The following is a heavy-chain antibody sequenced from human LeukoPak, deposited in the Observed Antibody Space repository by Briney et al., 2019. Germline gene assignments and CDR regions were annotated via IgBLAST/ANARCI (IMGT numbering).Heavy chain of an antibody. CDR2: INAGNGNT. CDR3: ARLRWQSQYNWFDP. V-gene: IGHV1-3*01. CDR1: GYTFTSYA. Sequence: ASVKVSCKASGYTFTSYAMHWVRQAPGQRLEWMGWINAGNGNTKYSQKFQGRVTITRDTSASTAYMELSSLRSEDTAVYYYARLRWQSQYNWFDPWGQGTLVTVSS. J-gene: IGHJ5*02. D-gene: IGHD2-21*01.